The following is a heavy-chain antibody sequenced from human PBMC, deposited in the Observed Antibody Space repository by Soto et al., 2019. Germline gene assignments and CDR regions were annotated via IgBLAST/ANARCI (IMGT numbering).Heavy chain of an antibody. D-gene: IGHD2-8*01. CDR3: ASNQYCTNGLCYHAYYYMDV. CDR1: GGSISSGGYY. V-gene: IGHV4-31*03. CDR2: IYYSGST. Sequence: QVQLQESGPGLVKPSQTQSLTCTFSGGSISSGGYYWSWLRQHPGKGLEWIGYIYYSGSTYCNPSLKSRVTISVDTSKNQCSLKLSSVTAADTAVYYCASNQYCTNGLCYHAYYYMDVWGKGTTVTVSS. J-gene: IGHJ6*03.